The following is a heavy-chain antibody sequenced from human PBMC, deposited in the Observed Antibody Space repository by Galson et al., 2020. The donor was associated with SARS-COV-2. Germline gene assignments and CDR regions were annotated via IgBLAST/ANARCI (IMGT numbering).Heavy chain of an antibody. J-gene: IGHJ2*01. CDR1: GGSISSESYY. CDR2: IHTSGST. V-gene: IGHV4-61*09. Sequence: SETLSLTCTVSGGSISSESYYWSWIRQPAGKGLEWIGQIHTSGSTKYNPSLKNQLTISIDTSKNQFSLKLNSVTAADAAIYYCARNLGYGSGDWYFDLWGRGTLVTVSS. CDR3: ARNLGYGSGDWYFDL. D-gene: IGHD3-10*01.